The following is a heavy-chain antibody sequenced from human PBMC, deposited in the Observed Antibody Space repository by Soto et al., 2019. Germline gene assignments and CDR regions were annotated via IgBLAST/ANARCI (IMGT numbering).Heavy chain of an antibody. V-gene: IGHV3-30-3*01. CDR1: GFTFSSYA. J-gene: IGHJ4*02. Sequence: QVQLVESGGGVVQPGRSLRLSCAASGFTFSSYAMHWVRQAPGKGLEWVAVISYDGSNKYYADSVKGRFTISRDNSKNTLYLQMNSLRAEDTAVYYCARDPSGFCSGGSCYTGNFFDYWGQGTLVTVSS. CDR2: ISYDGSNK. D-gene: IGHD2-15*01. CDR3: ARDPSGFCSGGSCYTGNFFDY.